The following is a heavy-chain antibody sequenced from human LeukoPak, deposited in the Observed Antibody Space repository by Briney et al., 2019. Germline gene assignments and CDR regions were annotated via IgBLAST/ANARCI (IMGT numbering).Heavy chain of an antibody. D-gene: IGHD4-17*01. CDR3: AKESYGGTTVTTGLDY. Sequence: GGSLRLPCAASGFTFSSYGMHWVRQAPGKGLEWVAFIRYDGSNKYYADSVKGRFTISRDNSKNTLYLQMNSLRAEDTAVYYCAKESYGGTTVTTGLDYWGQGTLVTVSS. J-gene: IGHJ4*02. CDR2: IRYDGSNK. CDR1: GFTFSSYG. V-gene: IGHV3-30*02.